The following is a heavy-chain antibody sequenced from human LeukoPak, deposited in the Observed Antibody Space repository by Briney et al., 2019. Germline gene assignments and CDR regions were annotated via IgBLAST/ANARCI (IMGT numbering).Heavy chain of an antibody. CDR1: GGSISSSNW. J-gene: IGHJ3*02. V-gene: IGHV4-4*02. Sequence: PSGTLTLTCAVSGGSISSSNWWSWVRQPPGKGLEWMGEIYHSGSTNYNPSLKSRVTISVDKSKNQFSLKLSSVTAADTAVYYCARGSWALRRAFDIWGQGTMVTVSS. D-gene: IGHD2-15*01. CDR2: IYHSGST. CDR3: ARGSWALRRAFDI.